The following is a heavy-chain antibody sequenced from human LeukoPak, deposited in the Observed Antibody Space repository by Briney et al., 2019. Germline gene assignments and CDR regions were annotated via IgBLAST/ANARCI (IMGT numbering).Heavy chain of an antibody. V-gene: IGHV3-23*01. J-gene: IGHJ4*02. CDR3: ARKVAVAMDLDY. Sequence: GGSLRLSCAASGFTFSSYAMSWVRQAPGKGLEWVSAISGSGGSTYYADSVKGRFTISRDNSKNTLYLQMTGLRVEDTAVYYCARKVAVAMDLDYWGQGTLVTVSS. CDR1: GFTFSSYA. CDR2: ISGSGGST. D-gene: IGHD5-18*01.